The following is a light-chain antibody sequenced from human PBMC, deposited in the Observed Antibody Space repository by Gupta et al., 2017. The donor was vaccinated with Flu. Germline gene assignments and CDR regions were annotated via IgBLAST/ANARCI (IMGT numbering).Light chain of an antibody. J-gene: IGKJ5*01. Sequence: EIVLTQSPGTLSLSPGERATLSCRASQSVSSSYLAWYQQKPGQAPRLLIYGASSRGTGIPDRFSGSGYGKDFTLTISRREQEDFAVYYCQQDGSSPPITFGQGTRVEIK. CDR3: QQDGSSPPIT. CDR2: GAS. CDR1: QSVSSSY. V-gene: IGKV3-20*01.